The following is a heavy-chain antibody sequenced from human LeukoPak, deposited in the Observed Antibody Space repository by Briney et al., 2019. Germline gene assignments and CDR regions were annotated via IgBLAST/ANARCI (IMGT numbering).Heavy chain of an antibody. CDR2: ISGSGGST. CDR3: AKAVPQAMIVVAVDY. D-gene: IGHD3-22*01. J-gene: IGHJ4*02. Sequence: GGSLRLSCAASGFTVSSNYMSWVRQAPGKGLEWVSAISGSGGSTYYADSVKGRFTISRDNSKNTLYLQMNSLRAEDTAVYYCAKAVPQAMIVVAVDYWGQGTLVTVSS. CDR1: GFTVSSNY. V-gene: IGHV3-23*01.